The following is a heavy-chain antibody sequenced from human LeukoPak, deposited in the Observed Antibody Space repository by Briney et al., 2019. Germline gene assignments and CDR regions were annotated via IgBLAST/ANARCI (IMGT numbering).Heavy chain of an antibody. CDR1: GLTFSSYL. D-gene: IGHD2-15*01. Sequence: GGSLRLSCAASGLTFSSYLMSWVRQAPGKGLQWVSTISGSGGSTYYAGSVKGRFTISRDNSRNTLYLQMNSLRTEDTAAYYCAKGPYCSGGSCSPFDIWGQGTMVTVSS. J-gene: IGHJ3*02. V-gene: IGHV3-23*01. CDR2: ISGSGGST. CDR3: AKGPYCSGGSCSPFDI.